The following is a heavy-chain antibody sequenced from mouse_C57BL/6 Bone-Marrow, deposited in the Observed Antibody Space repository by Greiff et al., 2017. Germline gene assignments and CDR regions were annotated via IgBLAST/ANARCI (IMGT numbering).Heavy chain of an antibody. CDR1: GFTFSDYY. CDR3: ARHEDYFDY. CDR2: ISNGGGST. Sequence: DVHLVESGGGLVQPGGSLKLSCAASGFTFSDYYMYWVRQTPEKRLEWVAYISNGGGSTYYPDTVKGRFTISRDNAKNTLYLQMSRLKSEDTAMYYCARHEDYFDYWGQGITLTVSS. J-gene: IGHJ2*01. V-gene: IGHV5-12*01.